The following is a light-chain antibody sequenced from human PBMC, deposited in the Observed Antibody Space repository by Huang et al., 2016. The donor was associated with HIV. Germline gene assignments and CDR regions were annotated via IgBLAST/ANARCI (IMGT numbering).Light chain of an antibody. CDR1: QTIIRY. Sequence: DIQMTQSPPSLSASVGDRVTITCRASQTIIRYLNWYQQKPGKAPKVLIYAASNLQSGDPSRCSGSGSGTDFTLTISSLQPEDFATYYCQQGYRTPHSFGQGTKLE. J-gene: IGKJ2*03. CDR2: AAS. CDR3: QQGYRTPHS. V-gene: IGKV1-39*01.